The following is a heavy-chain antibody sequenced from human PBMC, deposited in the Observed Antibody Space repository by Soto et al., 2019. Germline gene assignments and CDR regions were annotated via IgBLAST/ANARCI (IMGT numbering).Heavy chain of an antibody. D-gene: IGHD2-8*02. CDR1: GFTFSNLA. V-gene: IGHV3-23*01. Sequence: EVHLLESGGGLAQPGGSLRLSCAASGFTFSNLAMSWVRQAPGKGLEWVSIISATGDYTYYADSVKGRFTISRDNSKNTMYMQMNSLRADDTAVYYCTSLVVSATSLPGDWSDPWGQGILVTVSS. J-gene: IGHJ5*02. CDR2: ISATGDYT. CDR3: TSLVVSATSLPGDWSDP.